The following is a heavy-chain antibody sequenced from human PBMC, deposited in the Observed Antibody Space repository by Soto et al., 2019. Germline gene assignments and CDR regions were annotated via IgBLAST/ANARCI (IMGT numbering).Heavy chain of an antibody. CDR1: GFTFSSYS. V-gene: IGHV3-21*01. CDR2: ISSSSSYI. J-gene: IGHJ4*02. D-gene: IGHD2-15*01. Sequence: EVQLVESGGGLVKPGGSLRLSCAASGFTFSSYSMNWVRQAPGKGLEWVSSISSSSSYIYYADSVKGRFTISRDNAKNPLYLQMNSLRAEDTAVYYCARDLRYCSGGSCSDPSSGGQGTLVTVSS. CDR3: ARDLRYCSGGSCSDPSS.